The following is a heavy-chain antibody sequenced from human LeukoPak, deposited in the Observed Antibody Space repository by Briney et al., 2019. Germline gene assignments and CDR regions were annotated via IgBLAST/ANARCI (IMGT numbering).Heavy chain of an antibody. V-gene: IGHV3-23*01. CDR1: GFTFSNSA. Sequence: GGSLRLSCAASGFTFSNSAMSWVRQASGKGLEWVSGISGSGSGGSTYYADSVKGRFTISRDNSKNTLYLQMNSLRAEDTAVYYCARRAGEYSHPYDYWGQGTLVTVSS. J-gene: IGHJ4*02. D-gene: IGHD4-17*01. CDR2: ISGSGSGGST. CDR3: ARRAGEYSHPYDY.